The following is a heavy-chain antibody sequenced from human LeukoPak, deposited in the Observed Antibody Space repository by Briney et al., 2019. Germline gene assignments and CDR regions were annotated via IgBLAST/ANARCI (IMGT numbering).Heavy chain of an antibody. CDR2: ISSDGGST. J-gene: IGHJ4*02. Sequence: PGGSLRLSCAASGFTFSSHWMSWVRQAPGKGLEYVSAISSDGGSTYYANSVKGRFTISRDNSKNTLYLQMGSLRAEDMAVYYCARVGRGYSYGYLGLDYWGQGTLVTVSS. V-gene: IGHV3-64*01. CDR1: GFTFSSHW. D-gene: IGHD5-18*01. CDR3: ARVGRGYSYGYLGLDY.